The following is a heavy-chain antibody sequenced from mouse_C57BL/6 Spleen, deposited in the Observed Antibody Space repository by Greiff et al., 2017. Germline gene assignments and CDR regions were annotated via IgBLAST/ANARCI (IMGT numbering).Heavy chain of an antibody. CDR2: INPSTGGT. J-gene: IGHJ2*01. D-gene: IGHD2-1*01. Sequence: VQLKESGPELVKPGASVKISCKASGYSFTGYYMNWVKQSPEKSLEWIGEINPSTGGTTYNQKFKAKATLTVDKSSSTAYMQLKSLTSEDSAVYYCARGPLPYFDYWGQGTTLTVSS. V-gene: IGHV1-42*01. CDR1: GYSFTGYY. CDR3: ARGPLPYFDY.